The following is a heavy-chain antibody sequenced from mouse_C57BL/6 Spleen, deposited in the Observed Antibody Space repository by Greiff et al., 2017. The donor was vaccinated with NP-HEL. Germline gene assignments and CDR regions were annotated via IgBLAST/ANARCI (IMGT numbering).Heavy chain of an antibody. J-gene: IGHJ2*01. D-gene: IGHD6-2*01. CDR3: TRDLLYRGYFGY. CDR1: GFTFSSYA. V-gene: IGHV5-9-1*02. CDR2: ISSGGDYI. Sequence: VQLKESGEGLVKPGGSLKLSCAASGFTFSSYAMSWVRQTPEKRLEWVAYISSGGDYIYYAATVKGRFTISRDNARNTLYLQMSSLKSEDTAMYYCTRDLLYRGYFGYWGQGTTLTVSS.